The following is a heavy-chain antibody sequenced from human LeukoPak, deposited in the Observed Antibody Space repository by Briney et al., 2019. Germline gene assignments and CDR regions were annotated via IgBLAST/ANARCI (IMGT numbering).Heavy chain of an antibody. Sequence: KPSETLSLTCTVSGGSISSGSYYWSWIRQPPGKGLEWIGFIYYSGTTNYNPSLKSRLTISVNTSKNQFSLKLSSVTAADTAVYYCARGGWYVFDYWGQGTLLTVSS. CDR3: ARGGWYVFDY. J-gene: IGHJ4*02. D-gene: IGHD6-19*01. CDR2: IYYSGTT. CDR1: GGSISSGSYY. V-gene: IGHV4-61*01.